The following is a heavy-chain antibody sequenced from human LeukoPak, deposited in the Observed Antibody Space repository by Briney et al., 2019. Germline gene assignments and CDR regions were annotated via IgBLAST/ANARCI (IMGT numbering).Heavy chain of an antibody. CDR2: IYDSGNT. V-gene: IGHV4-39*07. J-gene: IGHJ4*02. Sequence: SETLSLTCTVSGGSISSGSYYWRWIRQPAGKGLEWIGSIYDSGNTYCSPSLKSRVSISVDTSKNQFSLKLTSVTAADTAVYYCARISYYYDSSGHPGYFDYWGQGTLVTVSS. D-gene: IGHD3-22*01. CDR3: ARISYYYDSSGHPGYFDY. CDR1: GGSISSGSYY.